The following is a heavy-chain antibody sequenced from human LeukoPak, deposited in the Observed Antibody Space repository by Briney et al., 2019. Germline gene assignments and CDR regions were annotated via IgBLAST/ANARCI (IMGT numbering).Heavy chain of an antibody. Sequence: ASVKVSCKASGYTFTSYDINWVRQATGQGLEWMGWMNPNSGNTGYAQKFQGRVTMTRNTSISTAYMELSSLRSDDTAVYYCARGWQWGSNYYMDVWGKGTTVTVSS. V-gene: IGHV1-8*01. CDR2: MNPNSGNT. D-gene: IGHD6-19*01. CDR3: ARGWQWGSNYYMDV. J-gene: IGHJ6*03. CDR1: GYTFTSYD.